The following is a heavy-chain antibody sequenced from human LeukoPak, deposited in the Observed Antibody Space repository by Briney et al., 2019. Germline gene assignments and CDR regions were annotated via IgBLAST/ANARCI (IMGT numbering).Heavy chain of an antibody. V-gene: IGHV3-64*04. Sequence: QTGRSLRPSCAASGFTFSSYAMHWVRQAPGKGLEYVSAISSNGGSTYYADSVKGRFTISRDNARNSLYLQMNSLRDEDTAVYYCARPTSGFYKFWGQGTLVTVSS. J-gene: IGHJ4*02. CDR1: GFTFSSYA. CDR3: ARPTSGFYKF. CDR2: ISSNGGST. D-gene: IGHD3-10*01.